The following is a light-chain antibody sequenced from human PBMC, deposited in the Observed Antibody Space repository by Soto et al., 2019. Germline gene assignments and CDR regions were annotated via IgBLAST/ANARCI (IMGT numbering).Light chain of an antibody. Sequence: QLVLTQPASVSGSPGQSITISCTGTSSDVGGYNYVSWYQQFPGKVPKLMIYEVSNRPSGVSDRFSGSKSGNTASLTISGLQAEDEADYYCSSYTSSTTVLFGGGTKVTVL. V-gene: IGLV2-14*01. CDR1: SSDVGGYNY. CDR3: SSYTSSTTVL. J-gene: IGLJ2*01. CDR2: EVS.